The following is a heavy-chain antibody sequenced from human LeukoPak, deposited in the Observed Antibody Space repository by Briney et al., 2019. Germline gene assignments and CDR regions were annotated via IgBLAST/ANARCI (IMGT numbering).Heavy chain of an antibody. J-gene: IGHJ4*02. Sequence: SETLSLTCTVSGGSISSSHFYWGWIRQTPGKGLEWIGSVYDSGSAYHNPSITSRVTISVDVSKNQFSLNLRSVTAADTAVYYCARQGRGCTSSSCYSDWGQGTLVTVSS. CDR3: ARQGRGCTSSSCYSD. D-gene: IGHD2-2*01. CDR2: VYDSGSA. CDR1: GGSISSSHFY. V-gene: IGHV4-39*01.